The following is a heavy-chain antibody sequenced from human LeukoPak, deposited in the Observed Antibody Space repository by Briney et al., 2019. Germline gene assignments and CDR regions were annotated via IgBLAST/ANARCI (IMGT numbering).Heavy chain of an antibody. J-gene: IGHJ4*02. V-gene: IGHV3-48*03. CDR2: ISSSGSTI. CDR1: GFTFSYFE. Sequence: PGGSLRLSCAASGFTFSYFEMNWVRQAPGKGLEWISDISSSGSTINYADSVKGRFTISRDNAKNSLNLQMNSLRAEDTALYYCAKAGPGFGFDYWGQGTLVTVSS. CDR3: AKAGPGFGFDY. D-gene: IGHD3-10*01.